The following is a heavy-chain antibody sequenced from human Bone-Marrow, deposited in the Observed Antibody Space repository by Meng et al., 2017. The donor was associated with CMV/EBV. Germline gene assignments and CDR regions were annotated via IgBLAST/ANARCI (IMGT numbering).Heavy chain of an antibody. V-gene: IGHV4-39*01. J-gene: IGHJ6*02. CDR2: IYYSGST. CDR1: GGSISSSSYY. CDR3: ARHVNDFWSGPYGMDV. D-gene: IGHD3-3*01. Sequence: ESLKISCTVSGGSISSSSYYWGWIRQPPGKGLEWIGSIYYSGSTYYNPSLKSRVTISLDTSKNQFSLKLSFVTAADTALYYCARHVNDFWSGPYGMDVWGQGTTVTVSS.